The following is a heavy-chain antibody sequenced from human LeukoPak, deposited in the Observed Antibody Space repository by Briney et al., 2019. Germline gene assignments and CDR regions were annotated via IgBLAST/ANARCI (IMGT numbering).Heavy chain of an antibody. V-gene: IGHV3-21*01. CDR3: ARSGDTSLVTLGGSFDA. CDR1: GFTFSLYN. Sequence: GGSLRLSCAASGFTFSLYNVVWVRQPPGKGLEWVSSITTSSVYKYYADSVKGRFTISRDNAKNSLFLEMHSLRGEDTAVYFCARSGDTSLVTLGGSFDAWGQGTMVIVSS. D-gene: IGHD5-18*01. CDR2: ITTSSVYK. J-gene: IGHJ3*01.